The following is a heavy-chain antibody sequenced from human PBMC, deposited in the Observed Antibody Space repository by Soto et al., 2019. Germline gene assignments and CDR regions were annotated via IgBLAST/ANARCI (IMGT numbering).Heavy chain of an antibody. CDR2: ISGSGGST. CDR3: AKDNRNDFWSGYRYYFDY. V-gene: IGHV3-23*01. J-gene: IGHJ4*02. D-gene: IGHD3-3*01. Sequence: GGSLRLSCAASGFTFSSYAMSWVRQAPGKGLEWVSAISGSGGSTYYADSVKGRFTISRDNSKNTLYLQMNSLRAEDTAVYYCAKDNRNDFWSGYRYYFDYWGQGTLVTVSS. CDR1: GFTFSSYA.